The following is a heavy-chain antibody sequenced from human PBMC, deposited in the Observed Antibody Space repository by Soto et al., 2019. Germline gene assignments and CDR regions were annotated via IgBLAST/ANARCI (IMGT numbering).Heavy chain of an antibody. CDR3: GRGQGWFGQFSLNY. J-gene: IGHJ4*02. CDR2: IYSDGSP. Sequence: PSETLSLTCTVSGGSITTYYWSWIRQPAGEGLEWIGRIYSDGSPNYNPSLRSRVTVSVDMSKNQFSLNLSSVTAADTAVYYCGRGQGWFGQFSLNYWGQGTLVTVSS. V-gene: IGHV4-4*07. D-gene: IGHD3-10*01. CDR1: GGSITTYY.